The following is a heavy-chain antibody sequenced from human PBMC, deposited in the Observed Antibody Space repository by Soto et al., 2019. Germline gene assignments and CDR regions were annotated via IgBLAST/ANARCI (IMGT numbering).Heavy chain of an antibody. V-gene: IGHV1-46*01. CDR1: GYTFTSYY. J-gene: IGHJ4*02. CDR2: INPSGGST. Sequence: ASVKVSCKASGYTFTSYYMHWVRQAPGQGLEWMGIINPSGGSTSYAQKFQGRVTMTRDTSTSTVYMELSSLRSEDTAVYYCARGRGRAAAGTGVYYFDYWGQGTLVTVSS. CDR3: ARGRGRAAAGTGVYYFDY. D-gene: IGHD6-13*01.